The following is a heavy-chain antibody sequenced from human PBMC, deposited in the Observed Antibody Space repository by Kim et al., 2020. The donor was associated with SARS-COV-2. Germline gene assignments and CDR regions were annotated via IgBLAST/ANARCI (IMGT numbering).Heavy chain of an antibody. CDR3: ARGPLTGAFDY. Sequence: TVYARKFQGRVTMTREPSVNTVYMELSGLTADDTAIYYSARGPLTGAFDYWGQGTLVTVSS. V-gene: IGHV1-2*02. CDR2: T. D-gene: IGHD3-16*01. J-gene: IGHJ4*02.